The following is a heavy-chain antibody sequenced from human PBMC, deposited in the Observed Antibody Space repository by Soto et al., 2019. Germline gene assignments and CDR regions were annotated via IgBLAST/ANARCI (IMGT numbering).Heavy chain of an antibody. Sequence: EVQLVESGGGWVQPGGSLRLSCAASGFTFSTYWMSWVRQAPGKGLEWVANIKQDGSEKYYVDSVKGRFTIPRDNAKNSLYLQMNILRAEDAAVYYCARLGYCSSTSCYYGWFYLWGQGTLVTVSA. CDR1: GFTFSTYW. D-gene: IGHD2-2*01. V-gene: IGHV3-7*03. J-gene: IGHJ5*02. CDR3: ARLGYCSSTSCYYGWFYL. CDR2: IKQDGSEK.